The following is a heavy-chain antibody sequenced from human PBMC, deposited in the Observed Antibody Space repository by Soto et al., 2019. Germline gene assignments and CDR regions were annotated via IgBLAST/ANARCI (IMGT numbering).Heavy chain of an antibody. CDR2: ITGSGATG. CDR1: GFTVTRHA. Sequence: GGSLRLSCAASGFTVTRHAMSWVRQAPGKGLEWVTVITGSGATGYYADSVRGRFTISRDNSKNTVYLQMDSLRAEDTALYYCAREPPYCGGDCYVLLDFWGQGTQVTVSS. D-gene: IGHD2-21*02. V-gene: IGHV3-23*01. J-gene: IGHJ4*02. CDR3: AREPPYCGGDCYVLLDF.